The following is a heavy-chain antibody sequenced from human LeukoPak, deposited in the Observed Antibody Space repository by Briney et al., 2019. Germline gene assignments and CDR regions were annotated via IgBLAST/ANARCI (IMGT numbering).Heavy chain of an antibody. Sequence: ASVKVSCKASGYTFTSYGISWVRQAPGQGREWRGWISAYNGNTNYAQKLQGRVTMTTDTSTSTAYMELRSLRSDDTAVYYCARDSHDYGDHGAFDIWGQGTMVTVSS. V-gene: IGHV1-18*01. CDR1: GYTFTSYG. CDR2: ISAYNGNT. J-gene: IGHJ3*02. D-gene: IGHD4-17*01. CDR3: ARDSHDYGDHGAFDI.